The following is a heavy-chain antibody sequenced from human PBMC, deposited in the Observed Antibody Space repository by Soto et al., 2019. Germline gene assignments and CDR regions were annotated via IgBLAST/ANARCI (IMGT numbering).Heavy chain of an antibody. CDR2: IYYSGST. Sequence: ETPSPPRTVSGGSLNSFYLGWVPRPPREGLEWIGYIYYSGSTNYNPSLKSRVTISVDTSKNQFSLKLSSVTAADTAVYYCAREKTPMSPHYFYYGMDVWGQGTTVTVSS. J-gene: IGHJ6*02. CDR1: GGSLNSFY. CDR3: AREKTPMSPHYFYYGMDV. D-gene: IGHD3-9*01. V-gene: IGHV4-59*01.